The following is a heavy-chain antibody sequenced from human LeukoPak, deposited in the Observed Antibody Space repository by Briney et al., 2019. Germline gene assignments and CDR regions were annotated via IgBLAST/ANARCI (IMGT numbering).Heavy chain of an antibody. J-gene: IGHJ5*02. CDR1: GYSISSGYY. Sequence: SETLSLTCAVSGYSISSGYYWGWIRQPPGKGLEWIGSIYHSGSTYYNPSLKSRVTISVDTSKNQFSLKLSSVTAADTAVYYCARNLLYRDNWFDPRGQGTLVTVSS. CDR2: IYHSGST. V-gene: IGHV4-38-2*01. D-gene: IGHD2-2*02. CDR3: ARNLLYRDNWFDP.